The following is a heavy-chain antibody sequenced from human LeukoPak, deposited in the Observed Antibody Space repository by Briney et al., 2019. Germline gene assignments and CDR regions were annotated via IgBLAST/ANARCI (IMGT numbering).Heavy chain of an antibody. J-gene: IGHJ4*02. Sequence: SETLSLTCTVSGYSISSGYYWGWIRQPPGKGLEWIGSIYHSGSTYYNPSLKSRVTISVDTSKNQFSLRLSSVTAADTAVYYCARTTVVTDHYFDYWGQGTLVTVSS. CDR2: IYHSGST. CDR3: ARTTVVTDHYFDY. D-gene: IGHD4-23*01. CDR1: GYSISSGYY. V-gene: IGHV4-38-2*02.